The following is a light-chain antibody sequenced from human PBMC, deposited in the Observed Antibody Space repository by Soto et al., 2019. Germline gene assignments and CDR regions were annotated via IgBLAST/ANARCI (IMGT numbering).Light chain of an antibody. V-gene: IGKV3-11*01. CDR3: QEHSNWPPVFT. Sequence: EIVLTQSPATLSLSPGERATLSCRASQSVSSYLAWYQQKPGQAPRLLIDDASNRATGSPARFSASGSVTDFNINISSLEPEDFSVYNNQEHSNWPPVFTFGPGTKVDIK. CDR1: QSVSSY. J-gene: IGKJ3*01. CDR2: DAS.